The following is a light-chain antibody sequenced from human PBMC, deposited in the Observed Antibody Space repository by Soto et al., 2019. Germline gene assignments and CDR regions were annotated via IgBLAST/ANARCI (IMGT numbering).Light chain of an antibody. CDR3: QQANSFPFT. J-gene: IGKJ3*01. Sequence: DIQMTQSPSSVSASVGDRVTITCRASQVINKWLAWYQQKPGKAPKLLMYAASSLQSGVPSRFSGSGSGTDFTLTISSLQPEDFATYYCQQANSFPFTFGPGTQVHIK. CDR1: QVINKW. V-gene: IGKV1-12*02. CDR2: AAS.